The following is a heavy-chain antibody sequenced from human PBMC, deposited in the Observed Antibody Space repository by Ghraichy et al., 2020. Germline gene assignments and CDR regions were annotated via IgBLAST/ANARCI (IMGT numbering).Heavy chain of an antibody. V-gene: IGHV1-46*01. Sequence: ASVKVSCKAPGYPLSNFYFHWVRQAPGQGLEWMGIIFVGRGETASAERFQGRLTMTSDTSTSTVYMELTSLRSEDTAVYFCARDNGGWAVDHWGQGTLVTVSS. J-gene: IGHJ4*02. D-gene: IGHD2-8*01. CDR3: ARDNGGWAVDH. CDR2: IFVGRGET. CDR1: GYPLSNFY.